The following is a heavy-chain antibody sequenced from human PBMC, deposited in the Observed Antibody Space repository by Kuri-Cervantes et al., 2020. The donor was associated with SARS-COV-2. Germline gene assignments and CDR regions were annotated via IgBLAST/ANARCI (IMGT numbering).Heavy chain of an antibody. CDR1: GFTFSSYA. J-gene: IGHJ4*02. Sequence: LSLTCAASGFTFSSYAMHWVRQAPGKGLECVAVISYDGSNKYYADSVKGRFTISRDNSKNTLYLQMNSLRAEDTAVYYCARATPGLVVVPAAIPNWGQGTLVTVSS. V-gene: IGHV3-30-3*01. CDR3: ARATPGLVVVPAAIPN. CDR2: ISYDGSNK. D-gene: IGHD2-2*01.